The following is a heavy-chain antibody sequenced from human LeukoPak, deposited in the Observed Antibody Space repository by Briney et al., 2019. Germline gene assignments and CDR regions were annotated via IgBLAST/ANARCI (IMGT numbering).Heavy chain of an antibody. CDR1: GGSIGSSNW. CDR2: IYHSGST. Sequence: SGTLSLTCAISGGSIGSSNWWSWVRQPAGKGLEWIGEIYHSGSTNYNPSLKSRVTISVDTSKNQFSLKLSSVTAADTAVYYCARVAYSSSAWGQGTLVTVSS. D-gene: IGHD6-6*01. V-gene: IGHV4-4*02. J-gene: IGHJ5*02. CDR3: ARVAYSSSA.